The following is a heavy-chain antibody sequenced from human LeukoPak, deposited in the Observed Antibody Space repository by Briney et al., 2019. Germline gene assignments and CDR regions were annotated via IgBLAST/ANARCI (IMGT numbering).Heavy chain of an antibody. CDR3: ARDYDILVDAFDI. CDR1: GFTFSSYS. D-gene: IGHD3-9*01. V-gene: IGHV3-21*01. Sequence: GGSLRPSCAASGFTFSSYSMNWVRQAPGKGLEWVSSISSSSSYIYYADSVKGRFTISRDNAKNSLYLQMNSLRAEDTAVYYCARDYDILVDAFDIWGQGTMVTVSS. CDR2: ISSSSSYI. J-gene: IGHJ3*02.